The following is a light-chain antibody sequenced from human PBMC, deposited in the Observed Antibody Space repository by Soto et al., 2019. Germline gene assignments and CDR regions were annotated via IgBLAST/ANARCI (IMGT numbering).Light chain of an antibody. Sequence: EIVMTQSPATLSVSPGERATLSCRASQSVSSNLAWYQQKPGQAPRLLIYGASIRATGVPATFSGSGSGTEFTLTISSLEPEDFAVYYCQQYGNSPITFGQGTRLEIK. J-gene: IGKJ5*01. CDR3: QQYGNSPIT. CDR1: QSVSSN. V-gene: IGKV3-15*01. CDR2: GAS.